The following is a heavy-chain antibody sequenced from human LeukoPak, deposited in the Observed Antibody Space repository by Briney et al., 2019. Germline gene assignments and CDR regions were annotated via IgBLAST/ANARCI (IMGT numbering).Heavy chain of an antibody. Sequence: PSETLSLTCTVSGGSISSSSYYWGWIRQPPGKGLEWIGSIYYSGSTYYNPSLKSRVTISVDTSKNQFSLKLSSVTAADTAVYYCARFGQQLVLDLGGVGYFDYWGQGTLVTVSS. J-gene: IGHJ4*02. CDR3: ARFGQQLVLDLGGVGYFDY. CDR2: IYYSGST. D-gene: IGHD6-13*01. V-gene: IGHV4-39*07. CDR1: GGSISSSSYY.